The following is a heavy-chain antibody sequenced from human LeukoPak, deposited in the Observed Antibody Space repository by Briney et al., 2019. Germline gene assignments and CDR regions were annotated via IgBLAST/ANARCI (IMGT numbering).Heavy chain of an antibody. CDR1: GFTFSSYG. Sequence: GGSLRLSCAASGFTFSSYGMHWVRQAPGKGLEWVAVIWYDGSNKYYADSVKGRFSISRDNSKNTLNLQMNSLRAEDTAVYYCARYRNWNDDAWGQGTLVTVSS. D-gene: IGHD1-1*01. CDR2: IWYDGSNK. V-gene: IGHV3-33*01. CDR3: ARYRNWNDDA. J-gene: IGHJ5*02.